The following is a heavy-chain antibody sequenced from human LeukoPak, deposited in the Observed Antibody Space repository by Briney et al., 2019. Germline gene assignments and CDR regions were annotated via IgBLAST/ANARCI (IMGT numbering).Heavy chain of an antibody. D-gene: IGHD1-1*01. CDR1: GFTFSSYA. CDR3: TSKAQLATGDAFDV. J-gene: IGHJ3*01. V-gene: IGHV3-23*01. Sequence: GGSLRLSCAASGFTFSSYAMSWVRQAPGKGLEWVSAISGSGGSTYYADSVKGRFTISRDNSKNTLYLQMNSLKTEDTAVYYCTSKAQLATGDAFDVWGQGTMVTVSS. CDR2: ISGSGGST.